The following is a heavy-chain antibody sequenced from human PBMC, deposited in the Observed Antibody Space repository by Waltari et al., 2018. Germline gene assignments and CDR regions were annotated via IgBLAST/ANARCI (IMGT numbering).Heavy chain of an antibody. Sequence: EVQLVESGGGLVQPGGSLRLSCAASGFTFSSYWMSWVRQAPGKGLEWVANIKQDGSEKYYVDSVKGRVIISRDNAKNSLYLQMNSLRAEDTAVYYCARGYSSSWYYFDYWGQGTLVTVSS. D-gene: IGHD6-13*01. CDR1: GFTFSSYW. V-gene: IGHV3-7*04. CDR3: ARGYSSSWYYFDY. J-gene: IGHJ4*02. CDR2: IKQDGSEK.